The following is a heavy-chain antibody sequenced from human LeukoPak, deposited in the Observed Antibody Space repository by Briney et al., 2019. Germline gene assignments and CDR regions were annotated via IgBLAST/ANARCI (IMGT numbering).Heavy chain of an antibody. J-gene: IGHJ5*02. Sequence: SETLSLTCTVSGGSISSYYWSWIRQPPGKGLEWIGYIYYSGSTNYNPSLKSRVTISVDTSKNQFSLKLSSVTAADTAVYYCARGRAQFDPWGQGTLVTVSS. CDR3: ARGRAQFDP. CDR1: GGSISSYY. V-gene: IGHV4-59*01. CDR2: IYYSGST.